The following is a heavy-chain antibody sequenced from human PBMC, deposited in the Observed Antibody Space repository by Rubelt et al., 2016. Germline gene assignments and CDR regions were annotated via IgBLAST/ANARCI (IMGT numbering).Heavy chain of an antibody. CDR3: ARLSITIFGVVVYYYGMDV. CDR2: IIPILGIA. D-gene: IGHD3-3*01. V-gene: IGHV1-69*04. J-gene: IGHJ6*02. CDR1: GGTFSSYA. Sequence: QVQLVQSGAEVKKPGSSVKVSCKASGGTFSSYAISWVRQAPGQGLEWMGRIIPILGIANYAQKFQGRVTMTRNTSISTAYMELSSLRSEDTAVYYCARLSITIFGVVVYYYGMDVWGQGTTVTVSS.